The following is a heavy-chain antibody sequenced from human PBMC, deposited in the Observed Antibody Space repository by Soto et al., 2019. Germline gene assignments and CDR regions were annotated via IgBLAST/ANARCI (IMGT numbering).Heavy chain of an antibody. V-gene: IGHV4-4*07. CDR1: GGSISDYY. D-gene: IGHD6-19*01. CDR3: ARGSVFSSAWLDY. CDR2: IHSSGNT. Sequence: SETLSLTCSVSGGSISDYYWSWIRQPAGKGLEWIGRIHSSGNTNYNPSLQGRVSMSVDTSKNQFSLRLSSVTAADTAVYFCARGSVFSSAWLDYWGQGTLVTVSS. J-gene: IGHJ4*02.